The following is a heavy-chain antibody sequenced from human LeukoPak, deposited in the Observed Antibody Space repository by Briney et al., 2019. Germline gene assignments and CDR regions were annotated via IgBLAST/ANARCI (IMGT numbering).Heavy chain of an antibody. D-gene: IGHD3-10*01. J-gene: IGHJ3*02. CDR2: IYYSGST. CDR3: ARALVSSGSGSYYTAFDI. CDR1: GGSISGYY. V-gene: IGHV4-59*01. Sequence: PSETLSLTCTVSGGSISGYYWSWIRQPPGKGLEWIGYIYYSGSTNYNPSLKSRVTISVDTSKNQFSLKLSSVTAADTAVYYCARALVSSGSGSYYTAFDIWGQGTMVTVSS.